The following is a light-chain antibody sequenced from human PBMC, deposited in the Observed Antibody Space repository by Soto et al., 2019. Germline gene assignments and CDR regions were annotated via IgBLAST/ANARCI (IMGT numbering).Light chain of an antibody. CDR3: HQYDSSPLT. Sequence: ELVLTQSPGTLSLSPGERATLSCRASQSVSSSYLAWYQQKPGQAPRLLIYGASSRATGIPDRFSGSGSGTDLTLTISRLEPEDFAVYYCHQYDSSPLTFGGGTKVEIK. J-gene: IGKJ4*01. V-gene: IGKV3-20*01. CDR1: QSVSSSY. CDR2: GAS.